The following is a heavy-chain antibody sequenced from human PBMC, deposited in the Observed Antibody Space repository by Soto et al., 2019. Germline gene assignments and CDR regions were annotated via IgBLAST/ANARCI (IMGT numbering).Heavy chain of an antibody. CDR3: ARGLNIAQLGGARGY. CDR1: GFTFSDYY. D-gene: IGHD6-13*01. J-gene: IGHJ4*02. Sequence: QVQLVESGGGLVKPGGSLRLSCAASGFTFSDYYMSWIRQAPGKGLEWVTYISSSSSYTNYADSVKGRFTISRDNAKNSLYLQMNSLRAEDTAVYYCARGLNIAQLGGARGYWGQGTLVTVSS. V-gene: IGHV3-11*06. CDR2: ISSSSSYT.